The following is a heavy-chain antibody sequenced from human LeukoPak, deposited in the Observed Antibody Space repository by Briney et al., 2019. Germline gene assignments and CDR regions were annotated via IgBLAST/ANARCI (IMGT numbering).Heavy chain of an antibody. CDR1: GFTFDVYG. Sequence: PGGSLRLSCAASGFTFDVYGMSWVRQAPGGGLGWVCGINWNAGTTYYADSVKGRFTISRDNAKNTLYLQMNSLRAEDTALYYCARGAFYSSGWYDNYWGQGALVTVSS. CDR3: ARGAFYSSGWYDNY. V-gene: IGHV3-20*04. D-gene: IGHD6-19*01. J-gene: IGHJ4*02. CDR2: INWNAGTT.